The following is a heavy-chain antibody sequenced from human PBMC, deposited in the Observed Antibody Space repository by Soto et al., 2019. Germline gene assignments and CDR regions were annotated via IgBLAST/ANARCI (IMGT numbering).Heavy chain of an antibody. J-gene: IGHJ6*02. CDR2: ISSSSSYI. CDR1: GFTFSDYN. V-gene: IGHV3-21*01. CDR3: ARFRVRGGNEYVHDGMDV. Sequence: GGSLRLSCAASGFTFSDYNMNWVRQAPGKGLEWVSSISSSSSYIYYADSVKGRFTISRDNAENSLYLQLHSLRAEDTALYYCARFRVRGGNEYVHDGMDVWGQGTTVTVSS. D-gene: IGHD5-12*01.